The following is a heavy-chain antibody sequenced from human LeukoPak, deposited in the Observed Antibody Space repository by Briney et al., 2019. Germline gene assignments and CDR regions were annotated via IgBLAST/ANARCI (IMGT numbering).Heavy chain of an antibody. CDR3: ARRQKGYFDY. Sequence: SETLSLTCSVSGVSISSGSNYWGWIRQPPGKTLEWIGSIYSSGSTYYNPSLKSRVIILIDTTKNHFSLNLSSVTAADTAVYYCARRQKGYFDYWGQGTQVTVSS. CDR1: GVSISSGSNY. J-gene: IGHJ4*02. V-gene: IGHV4-39*07. CDR2: IYSSGST.